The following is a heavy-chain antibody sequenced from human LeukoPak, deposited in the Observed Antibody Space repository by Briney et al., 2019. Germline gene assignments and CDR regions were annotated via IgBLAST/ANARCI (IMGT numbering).Heavy chain of an antibody. Sequence: GGSLRFSCAASGFTFSSYSMNWVRQAPGKGLEWVSSISSSSSYIYYADSVKGRFTISRDNAKNSLFLQMNSLRAEDTAVYYCASSSGWIIDYWGQGTLVTVSS. CDR3: ASSSGWIIDY. CDR2: ISSSSSYI. V-gene: IGHV3-21*01. CDR1: GFTFSSYS. D-gene: IGHD6-19*01. J-gene: IGHJ4*02.